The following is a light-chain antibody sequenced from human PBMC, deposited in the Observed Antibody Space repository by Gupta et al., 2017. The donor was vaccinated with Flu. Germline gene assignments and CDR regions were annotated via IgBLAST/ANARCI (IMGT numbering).Light chain of an antibody. V-gene: IGLV9-49*01. CDR1: SGYSEYK. J-gene: IGLJ2*01. CDR2: VRPGVICG. CDR3: CSDPGTASDHVVV. Sequence: QPVLTQPPSASSSLGASVTLTCTLSSGYSEYKVDGFHQRPGKAPHFMMRVRPGVICGFSGDDIHDTFSSSGSGLKRSLTITNTHQEDESDYHCCSDPGTASDHVVVFGGGTKLTVV.